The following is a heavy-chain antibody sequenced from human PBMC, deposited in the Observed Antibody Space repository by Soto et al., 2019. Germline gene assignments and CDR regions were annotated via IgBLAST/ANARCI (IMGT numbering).Heavy chain of an antibody. CDR2: IYYSGST. CDR1: GGSISSSSYY. V-gene: IGHV4-39*01. Sequence: SETLSLTCTVSGGSISSSSYYWGWIRQPPGKGLEWIGSIYYSGSTYYNPSLKSRVTISVDTSKNQFSLKLSSVTAADTAVYYCASQGLGYCSGGSCYSGFYNWFDPWGQGTLVTVSS. J-gene: IGHJ5*02. D-gene: IGHD2-15*01. CDR3: ASQGLGYCSGGSCYSGFYNWFDP.